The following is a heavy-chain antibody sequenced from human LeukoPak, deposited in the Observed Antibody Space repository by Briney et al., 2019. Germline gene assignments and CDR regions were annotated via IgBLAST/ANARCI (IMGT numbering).Heavy chain of an antibody. Sequence: GGSLRLSCAASGFTFSSHSMSWVRQAPGKGLDWVAHINQDGSVKYYVDSVKGRFTVPRDNTKNSLYLQMNSLRAEDTAVYYCARVGGYFDYWGQGTLVTVSS. D-gene: IGHD3-16*01. J-gene: IGHJ4*02. CDR1: GFTFSSHS. V-gene: IGHV3-7*01. CDR3: ARVGGYFDY. CDR2: INQDGSVK.